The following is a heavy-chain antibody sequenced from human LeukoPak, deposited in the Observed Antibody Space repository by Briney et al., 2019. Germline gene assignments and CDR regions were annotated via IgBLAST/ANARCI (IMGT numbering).Heavy chain of an antibody. D-gene: IGHD3-3*01. CDR3: AKDQDLLDAFWSDDNVDWFDP. CDR2: ISSSGSTI. V-gene: IGHV3-11*01. Sequence: GGSLRLSCAASGFTFSDYYMSWIRQAPGKGLEWVSYISSSGSTIYYADPVKGRFTISRDNAKNSLYLQMNSLRAEDTAVYYCAKDQDLLDAFWSDDNVDWFDPWGQGTLVTVSS. CDR1: GFTFSDYY. J-gene: IGHJ5*02.